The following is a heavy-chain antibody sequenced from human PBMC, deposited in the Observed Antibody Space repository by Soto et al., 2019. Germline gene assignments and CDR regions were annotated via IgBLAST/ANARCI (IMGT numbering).Heavy chain of an antibody. V-gene: IGHV1-69*06. Sequence: QVQLVQSGAEVKKPGSSVKVSCKASGGTFSSYAISWVRQAPGQGLEWMGGIIPIFGTANYAQKFQGRVTITADKSTGTAYMELGSLRSEDTAVYYCARDRKRWLQFPNDAFDIWGQGTMVTVSS. CDR3: ARDRKRWLQFPNDAFDI. J-gene: IGHJ3*02. D-gene: IGHD5-12*01. CDR1: GGTFSSYA. CDR2: IIPIFGTA.